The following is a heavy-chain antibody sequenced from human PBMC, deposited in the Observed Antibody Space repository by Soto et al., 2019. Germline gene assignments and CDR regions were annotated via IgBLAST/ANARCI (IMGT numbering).Heavy chain of an antibody. J-gene: IGHJ3*02. CDR3: ARGLATLPVFAFDI. CDR2: VYWNDDK. Sequence: SGPTLVNPTQTLTLTCTLSGISLSSSGVGLGWIRQTPGKALEWLALVYWNDDKHYSPSLKSRLTITKDTSKNQAILTMTNMDPVDTATYFCARGLATLPVFAFDIWGQGTVVTVSS. D-gene: IGHD1-1*01. CDR1: GISLSSSGVG. V-gene: IGHV2-5*01.